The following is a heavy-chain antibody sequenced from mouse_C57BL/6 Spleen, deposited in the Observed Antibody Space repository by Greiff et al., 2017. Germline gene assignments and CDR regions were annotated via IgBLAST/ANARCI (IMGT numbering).Heavy chain of an antibody. CDR1: GFSLTSYA. CDR2: IWTGGGT. Sequence: QVQLQQSGPGLVAPSQSLSITCTVSGFSLTSYAISWVRQPPGKGLEWLGVIWTGGGTNYNSALKSRLSISKDNSKSQVFLKMNSLQTDDTARYYCARIPPYYYGSSYVFDYWGQGTTLTVSS. D-gene: IGHD1-1*01. CDR3: ARIPPYYYGSSYVFDY. J-gene: IGHJ2*01. V-gene: IGHV2-9-1*01.